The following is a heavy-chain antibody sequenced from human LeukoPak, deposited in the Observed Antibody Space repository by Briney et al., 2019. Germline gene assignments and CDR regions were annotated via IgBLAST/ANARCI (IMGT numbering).Heavy chain of an antibody. CDR3: AKGHDDFRQFDF. CDR1: GGIFANYV. V-gene: IGHV1-69*01. Sequence: ASVKVSCKASGGIFANYVISWVRKAPGQGLEWMGGIIPIFGSGHSAQKFQGRLTITADESTRTTYMELSSLRSEDTAVYYCAKGHDDFRQFDFWGQGTLVIVSS. J-gene: IGHJ4*02. CDR2: IIPIFGSG. D-gene: IGHD3-3*01.